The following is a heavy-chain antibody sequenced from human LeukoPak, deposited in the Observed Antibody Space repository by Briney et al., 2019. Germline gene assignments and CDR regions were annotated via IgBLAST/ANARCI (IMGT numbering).Heavy chain of an antibody. Sequence: GSSVKVSCKASGGTFSSYAISWVRQAPGQGLEWMGGIIPILGTANYAQKFQGRVTITTDESTSTAYMELSSLRSEDTAVYYCARTPSGYYYMDVWGKGTTVTVSS. CDR3: ARTPSGYYYMDV. CDR2: IIPILGTA. CDR1: GGTFSSYA. J-gene: IGHJ6*03. V-gene: IGHV1-69*05. D-gene: IGHD6-25*01.